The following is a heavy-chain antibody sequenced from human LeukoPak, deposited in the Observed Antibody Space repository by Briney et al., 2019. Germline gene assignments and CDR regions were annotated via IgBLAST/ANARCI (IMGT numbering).Heavy chain of an antibody. CDR3: ARHSGIVATSGGATPGVYYGMDV. V-gene: IGHV4-59*08. CDR2: IYYSGST. J-gene: IGHJ6*02. CDR1: GGSISSYY. D-gene: IGHD5-12*01. Sequence: PSETLSLTCTVSGGSISSYYWSWIRQPPGKGLEWIGYIYYSGSTNYNPSLKSRVTISVDTSKNQFSLKLSSVTAADTAVYYCARHSGIVATSGGATPGVYYGMDVWGQGTTVTVSS.